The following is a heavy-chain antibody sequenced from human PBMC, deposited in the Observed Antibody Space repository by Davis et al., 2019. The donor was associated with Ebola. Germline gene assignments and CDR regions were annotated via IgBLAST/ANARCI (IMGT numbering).Heavy chain of an antibody. D-gene: IGHD2-2*01. CDR2: IWYDGSNK. Sequence: GESLKISCAASGFTFSSYGMHWVRQAPGKGLEWVAVIWYDGSNKYYADSVKGRFTISRDNSKNTLYLQMGSLRAEDMAVYYCARFVVVPAADYGMDVWGQGTTVTVSS. CDR1: GFTFSSYG. CDR3: ARFVVVPAADYGMDV. V-gene: IGHV3-33*01. J-gene: IGHJ6*02.